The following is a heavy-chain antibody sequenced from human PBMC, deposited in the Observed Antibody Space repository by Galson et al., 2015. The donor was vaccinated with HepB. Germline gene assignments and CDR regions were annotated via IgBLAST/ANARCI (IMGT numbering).Heavy chain of an antibody. Sequence: SVKVSCKVSGNTLSDSSMHWVRQPPGKGLEWMGGLDPEDGETIYAQEFQGRVTMTEDTSTETIHMELSSLRSEDTAVYYCTTIQIGRTSEDTVLTMYRGLTVFDIWGQGTMVTVSS. CDR1: GNTLSDSS. V-gene: IGHV1-24*01. CDR3: TTIQIGRTSEDTVLTMYRGLTVFDI. CDR2: LDPEDGET. D-gene: IGHD2-8*01. J-gene: IGHJ3*02.